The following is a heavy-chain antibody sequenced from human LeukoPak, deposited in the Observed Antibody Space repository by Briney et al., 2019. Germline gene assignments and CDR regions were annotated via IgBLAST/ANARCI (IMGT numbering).Heavy chain of an antibody. CDR3: ARDLGLIFGGAFDI. J-gene: IGHJ3*02. CDR2: IIPIFGTA. CDR1: GGTFSSYA. D-gene: IGHD3-3*01. Sequence: SVKVSCKASGGTFSSYAISWVRQAPGQGLEWMGGIIPIFGTANYAQKFQGRVTITADKSTSTAYMELSSLRSEDTAVYYCARDLGLIFGGAFDIWGQGTMVTVSS. V-gene: IGHV1-69*06.